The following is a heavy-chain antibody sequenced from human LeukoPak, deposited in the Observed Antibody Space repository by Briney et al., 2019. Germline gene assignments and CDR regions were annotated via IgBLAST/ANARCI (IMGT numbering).Heavy chain of an antibody. CDR2: ISYDGSNK. J-gene: IGHJ4*02. CDR3: VRPDYYYGAGSYGGDY. D-gene: IGHD3-10*01. CDR1: GFTFRSFT. V-gene: IGHV3-30*04. Sequence: PGGSLRLSCAASGFTFRSFTMHWVRQAPGKGLEWVALISYDGSNKYYADSVKGRFTISRDNSENTLYLQMNSLRAEDTAVYYCVRPDYYYGAGSYGGDYWGQGTLVTVSS.